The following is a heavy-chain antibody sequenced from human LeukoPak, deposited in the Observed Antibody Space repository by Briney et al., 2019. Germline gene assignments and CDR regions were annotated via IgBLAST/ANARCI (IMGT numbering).Heavy chain of an antibody. CDR3: ARYSSSSSFDY. J-gene: IGHJ4*02. D-gene: IGHD6-13*01. V-gene: IGHV3-13*01. CDR1: GFTFSSYD. Sequence: GGSLRPSCAASGFTFSSYDMHWVRQATGKGLEWVSAIGTAGDTYYPGSVKGRFTISRENAKNSLYLQMNSLRAGDTAVYYCARYSSSSSFDYWGQGTLVTVSS. CDR2: IGTAGDT.